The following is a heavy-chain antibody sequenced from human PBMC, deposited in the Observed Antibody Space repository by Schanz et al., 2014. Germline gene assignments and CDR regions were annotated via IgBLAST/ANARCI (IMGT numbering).Heavy chain of an antibody. Sequence: VQLVESGGGVVQPGRSLRLSCAAYGFTLSSYAMHWVRQAPGKGLEWVSGISGSGGSTYYADSVKGRFTISRDNSKNTLYLQMNSLRAEDTAVYYCAKDPSHGDYDYYFDYWGQGTLVTVSS. CDR2: ISGSGGST. CDR1: GFTLSSYA. D-gene: IGHD3-22*01. J-gene: IGHJ4*02. CDR3: AKDPSHGDYDYYFDY. V-gene: IGHV3-23*04.